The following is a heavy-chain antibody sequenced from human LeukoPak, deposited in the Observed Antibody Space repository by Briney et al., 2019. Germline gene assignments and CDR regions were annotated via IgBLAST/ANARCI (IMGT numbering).Heavy chain of an antibody. CDR2: ISAYNGNT. CDR1: GYTFTSYG. D-gene: IGHD3-22*01. Sequence: ASVKVSCQASGYTFTSYGISWVRQAPGQGLEWMGWISAYNGNTNYVQKLQGRVTLTTDTSTSTAYMELRSLRSDDTAVYYCARGGRYYDSSGYYYFDYWGQGTLVTVSS. CDR3: ARGGRYYDSSGYYYFDY. V-gene: IGHV1-18*01. J-gene: IGHJ4*02.